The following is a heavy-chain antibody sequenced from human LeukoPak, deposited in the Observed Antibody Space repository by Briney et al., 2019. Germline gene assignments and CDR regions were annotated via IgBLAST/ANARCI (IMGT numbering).Heavy chain of an antibody. J-gene: IGHJ4*02. D-gene: IGHD3-22*01. CDR1: GFIFSSYW. CDR3: AKDPTHYRVWDYYETIGLSY. Sequence: GGSLRLSCAASGFIFSSYWMSWVRQAPGKGLEWVANIKQDGSEKYYVDSVKGRFTISRDNAENSLYLQMNSLRAEDTAVYYCAKDPTHYRVWDYYETIGLSYWGQGTLVTVSS. CDR2: IKQDGSEK. V-gene: IGHV3-7*01.